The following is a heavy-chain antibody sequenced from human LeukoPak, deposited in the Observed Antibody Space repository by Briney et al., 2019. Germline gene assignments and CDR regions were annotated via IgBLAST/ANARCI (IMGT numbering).Heavy chain of an antibody. CDR1: GFTFSNYA. V-gene: IGHV3-15*01. J-gene: IGHJ4*02. D-gene: IGHD1-26*01. CDR3: TTEGVGATWKYYFDY. Sequence: PGGSLRLSCSASGFTFSNYAMTWVRQAPGKGLEWVGRIKSKTDGGTTDYAAPVKGRFTISRDDSKNTLYLHMNSLKTEDTAVYYCTTEGVGATWKYYFDYWGQGTLVTVSS. CDR2: IKSKTDGGTT.